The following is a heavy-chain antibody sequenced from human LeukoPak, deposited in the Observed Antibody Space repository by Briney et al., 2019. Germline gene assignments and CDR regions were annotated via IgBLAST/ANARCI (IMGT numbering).Heavy chain of an antibody. Sequence: GGSLRLSCAASGFTVSSNYMSWVRQAPGKGLEWVSIIYSGGSTYYSDSVKGRFTISRDNSKNTLYLQMNSLRAEDTAVYFCVRVGYSXXXXDWXXXXXWGQGTLXTVSS. V-gene: IGHV3-66*02. CDR2: IYSGGST. J-gene: IGHJ4*02. CDR3: VRVGYSXXXXDWXXXXX. CDR1: GFTVSSNY. D-gene: IGHD5-18*01.